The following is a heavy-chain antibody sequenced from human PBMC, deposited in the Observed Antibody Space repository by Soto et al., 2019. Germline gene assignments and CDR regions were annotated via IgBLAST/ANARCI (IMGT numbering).Heavy chain of an antibody. CDR2: IYYRGST. J-gene: IGHJ6*02. CDR1: GGSISSGDYY. Sequence: SETLSLTCTVSGGSISSGDYYWSWILQPPGKGLEWIGYIYYRGSTYYNPSLKSRVTISVYTSKNQFSLKPSSVTAADTAVYYCARDSPYSYDSSGSWGYGLDVWGQGTTVTVSS. D-gene: IGHD3-22*01. V-gene: IGHV4-30-4*01. CDR3: ARDSPYSYDSSGSWGYGLDV.